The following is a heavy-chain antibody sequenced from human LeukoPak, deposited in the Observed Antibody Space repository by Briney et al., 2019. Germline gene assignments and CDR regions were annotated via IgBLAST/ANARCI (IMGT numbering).Heavy chain of an antibody. Sequence: PETLSLTCTVSGGSISSSSYYWGWIRQPPGKGLEWIGSIYYSGSTYYNPSLKSRVTISVDTSKNQFSLKLSSVTAADTAVYYCARAQYYYDSSGYFYYYYYMDVWGKGTTVTVSS. CDR3: ARAQYYYDSSGYFYYYYYMDV. J-gene: IGHJ6*03. CDR2: IYYSGST. D-gene: IGHD3-22*01. CDR1: GGSISSSSYY. V-gene: IGHV4-39*07.